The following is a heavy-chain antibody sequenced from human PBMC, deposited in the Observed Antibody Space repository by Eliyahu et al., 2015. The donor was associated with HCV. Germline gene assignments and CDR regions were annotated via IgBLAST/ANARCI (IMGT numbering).Heavy chain of an antibody. D-gene: IGHD3-10*01. V-gene: IGHV3-33*01. CDR1: GFXFSXXG. Sequence: QVQLVESGGGVVQPGRSLRLSCAASGFXFSXXGRHWVRQAPGKGLGWVXVIWYDGSNKYYADSVKGRFTISRDNSKNTLYLQMNSLRAEDTAVYYCARGPDYFGEPYYYYGMDVWGQGTTVTVSS. CDR3: ARGPDYFGEPYYYYGMDV. CDR2: IWYDGSNK. J-gene: IGHJ6*02.